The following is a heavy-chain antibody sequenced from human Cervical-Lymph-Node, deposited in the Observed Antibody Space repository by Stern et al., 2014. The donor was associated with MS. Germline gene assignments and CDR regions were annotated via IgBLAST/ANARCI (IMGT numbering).Heavy chain of an antibody. Sequence: QVQLVQSGAEVKKPGASVKVSCKASGYTFSRYPIPWVRQAPGQGLEWMGWISISNGNIKYAQQFQDRATMTTNTSTSTAYIQLRSLRSDDTAVYYCARPTSSGWYSFDSWGQGTLVTVSS. CDR3: ARPTSSGWYSFDS. V-gene: IGHV1-18*01. CDR2: ISISNGNI. D-gene: IGHD6-19*01. J-gene: IGHJ4*02. CDR1: GYTFSRYP.